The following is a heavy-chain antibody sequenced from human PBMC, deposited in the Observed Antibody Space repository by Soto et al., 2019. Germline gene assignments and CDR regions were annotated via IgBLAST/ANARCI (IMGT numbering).Heavy chain of an antibody. J-gene: IGHJ4*02. CDR2: IYYSGST. Sequence: SETLSLTCTVSGGSISNYWSWIRQPPGKGLEWIGYIYYSGSTNYNPSLKSRVTISVDTSKNQFSLKLSSVTAADTAVYYCARRYGYSFDYWGQGTLVTV. CDR3: ARRYGYSFDY. CDR1: GGSISNY. D-gene: IGHD1-1*01. V-gene: IGHV4-59*08.